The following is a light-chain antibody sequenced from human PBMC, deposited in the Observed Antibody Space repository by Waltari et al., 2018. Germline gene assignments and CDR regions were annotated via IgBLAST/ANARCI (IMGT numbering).Light chain of an antibody. CDR1: QSGLYRANNKNH. J-gene: IGKJ1*01. CDR3: QQYYSTPPVT. V-gene: IGKV4-1*01. CDR2: WAS. Sequence: DIVMTQSPDSLALSLGERATLNCKSRQSGLYRANNKNHLARYQQKPGQPPKLLIYWASTRESGVPDRFSGSGSGTDFTLTISSLQAEDVAVYYCQQYYSTPPVTFGQGTKVEIK.